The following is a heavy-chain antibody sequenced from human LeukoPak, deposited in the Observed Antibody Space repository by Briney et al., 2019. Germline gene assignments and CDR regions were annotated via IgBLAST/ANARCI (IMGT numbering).Heavy chain of an antibody. V-gene: IGHV3-9*03. CDR2: ISWNSGSI. CDR1: GFTFDDYA. Sequence: ARSLRLSCAASGFTFDDYAMHWVRQAPGKGLEWVSGISWNSGSIGYADSVKGRFTISRDNAKNSLYLQMNSLRAEDMALYYCAKDRGYSSSSALDYWGQGTLVTVSS. CDR3: AKDRGYSSSSALDY. J-gene: IGHJ4*02. D-gene: IGHD6-13*01.